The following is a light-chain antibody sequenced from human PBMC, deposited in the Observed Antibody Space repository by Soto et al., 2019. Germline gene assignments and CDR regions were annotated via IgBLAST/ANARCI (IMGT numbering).Light chain of an antibody. J-gene: IGLJ1*01. CDR1: SSDVRGYTY. CDR3: SSYTSSSLYV. V-gene: IGLV2-14*01. Sequence: QSVLTQPASVSGSPGQSITISCTGSSSDVRGYTYVSWYQQHPGKAPKLMIYDVSTRPSGVSNRFSGSKSGNTASLTISGLQAEDGADYYCSSYTSSSLYVFGTGTKVTVL. CDR2: DVS.